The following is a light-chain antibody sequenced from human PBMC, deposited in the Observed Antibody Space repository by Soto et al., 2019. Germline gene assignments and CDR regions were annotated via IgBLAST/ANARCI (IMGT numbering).Light chain of an antibody. CDR1: TSNIGSNS. CDR2: SNS. V-gene: IGLV1-47*02. CDR3: AAWDDRLNNWV. J-gene: IGLJ3*02. Sequence: QSVLTQPPSASGTPGQRISISCSGSTSNIGSNSVHWYQQVPGTAPKLLIYSNSQRPSGVPDRFSGSKSGTSASLAISGLRSEDEADYYCAAWDDRLNNWVFGGGTKLTVL.